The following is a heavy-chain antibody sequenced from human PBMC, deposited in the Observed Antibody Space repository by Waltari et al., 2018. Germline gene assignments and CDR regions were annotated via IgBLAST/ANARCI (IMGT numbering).Heavy chain of an antibody. CDR2: IIPILGIA. Sequence: QVQLVQSGAEVKKPGSSVKVSCTASGGTFSRYAISWVRQAPGHGLEWMRRIIPILGIANYAQKFQGRVTITADKSTSTDYMELSSLRSEDTAVYYCARGEPSRRWNPPYCGGDCYSLGYWGQGTLVTVSS. D-gene: IGHD2-21*02. J-gene: IGHJ4*02. V-gene: IGHV1-69*04. CDR1: GGTFSRYA. CDR3: ARGEPSRRWNPPYCGGDCYSLGY.